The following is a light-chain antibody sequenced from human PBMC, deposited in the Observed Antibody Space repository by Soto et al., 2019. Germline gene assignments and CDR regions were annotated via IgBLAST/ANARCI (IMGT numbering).Light chain of an antibody. V-gene: IGKV1-39*01. CDR1: QSISSY. J-gene: IGKJ3*01. CDR3: QRSREFT. Sequence: DIQMPPPPSSLSASVGDRVTITCRASQSISSYLNWYQQKPGKALKLLFYAASSLQSGVPSRVSGSGTGTDFTLTISSLQPEDFATYYGQRSREFTFGPGTKVDIK. CDR2: AAS.